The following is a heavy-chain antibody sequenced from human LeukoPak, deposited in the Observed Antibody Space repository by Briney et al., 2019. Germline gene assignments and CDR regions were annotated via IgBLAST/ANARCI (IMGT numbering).Heavy chain of an antibody. CDR3: AREYCSSTSCLSS. V-gene: IGHV4-34*01. CDR2: INHSGST. Sequence: SSETLSLTCAVYGGSFSGYYWSWIRQPPGKGLEWIGEINHSGSTNYNPSLKGRVTISVDTSKNQFSLKLSSVTAADTAVYYCAREYCSSTSCLSSWGQGTLVTVSS. CDR1: GGSFSGYY. J-gene: IGHJ5*02. D-gene: IGHD2-2*01.